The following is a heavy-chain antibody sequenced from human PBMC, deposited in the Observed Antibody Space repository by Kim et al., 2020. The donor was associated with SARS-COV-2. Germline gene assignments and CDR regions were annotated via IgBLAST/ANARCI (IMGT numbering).Heavy chain of an antibody. J-gene: IGHJ1*01. D-gene: IGHD6-13*01. V-gene: IGHV1-18*04. CDR2: ISAYNGDT. Sequence: ASVKVSCKASGYNFRNYGFTWVRQAPGQGLEWMGWISAYNGDTQFARKFQGRITLTTDTSTATAYMELRSLTSDDTAVYYCARGYILRLAAPGGDLWGKATVDPVS. CDR1: GYNFRNYG. CDR3: ARGYILRLAAPGGDL.